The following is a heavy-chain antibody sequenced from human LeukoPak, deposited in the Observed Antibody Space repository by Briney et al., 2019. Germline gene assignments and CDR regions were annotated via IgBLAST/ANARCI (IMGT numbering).Heavy chain of an antibody. CDR2: INHSGST. D-gene: IGHD6-13*01. J-gene: IGHJ5*02. Sequence: PSETLSLTCAVYGGSFSGYYWSWIRQPPGKGLEWIGEINHSGSTNYNPSLKSRVTISVDTSKNQFSLKLSSVTAADTAVYYCARVDSSSWPHRGWFDPWGQGTLVTVSS. CDR3: ARVDSSSWPHRGWFDP. CDR1: GGSFSGYY. V-gene: IGHV4-34*01.